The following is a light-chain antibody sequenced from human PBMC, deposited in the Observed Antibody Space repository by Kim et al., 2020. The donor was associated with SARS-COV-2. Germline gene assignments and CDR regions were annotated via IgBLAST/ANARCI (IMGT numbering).Light chain of an antibody. CDR2: VNN. J-gene: IGLJ2*01. V-gene: IGLV1-51*01. Sequence: QSVLTQPPSVSAAPGQKITIICSGSSSNIGDNYVSCYQQLPGTAPKLLIYVNNMRPSGIPDRFSGSMSGTSATLGITGLQTGDEADYYCGTWDSSLSAGVFGGGTQRTAL. CDR3: GTWDSSLSAGV. CDR1: SSNIGDNY.